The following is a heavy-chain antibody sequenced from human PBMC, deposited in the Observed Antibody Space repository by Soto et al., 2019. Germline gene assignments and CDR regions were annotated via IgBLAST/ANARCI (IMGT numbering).Heavy chain of an antibody. CDR1: GFTVSSNY. CDR3: ARDRPPGYCATRLGGGAFDI. V-gene: IGHV3-66*01. CDR2: IYSGGST. Sequence: GGSLRLSCAASGFTVSSNYMSWVRQAPEKGLEWVSVIYSGGSTYYADSVKGRFTISRDNSKNTLYLQMNSLRAEDTAVYYCARDRPPGYCATRLGGGAFDIWGQGTMVTVSS. D-gene: IGHD1-26*01. J-gene: IGHJ3*02.